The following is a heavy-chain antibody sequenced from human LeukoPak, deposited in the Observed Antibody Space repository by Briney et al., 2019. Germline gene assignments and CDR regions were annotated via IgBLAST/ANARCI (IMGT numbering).Heavy chain of an antibody. CDR1: GGLINSYY. CDR2: VYTSGIT. CDR3: ARHNGFDRGYYYYMDV. D-gene: IGHD3-9*01. V-gene: IGHV4-4*07. J-gene: IGHJ6*03. Sequence: SETLSLTCTVSGGLINSYYWSWIQQPAGKGLEWIGRVYTSGITNYNPSLKSRITMSVDTSKNQFSLKLTSVTAADTAVYYCARHNGFDRGYYYYMDVWGKGTTVTVSS.